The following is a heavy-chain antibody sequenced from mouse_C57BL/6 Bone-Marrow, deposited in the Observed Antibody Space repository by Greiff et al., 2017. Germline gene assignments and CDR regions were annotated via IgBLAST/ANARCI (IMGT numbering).Heavy chain of an antibody. V-gene: IGHV1-74*01. CDR3: ASLYDYDDGYYAMDY. CDR1: GYTFTSYW. Sequence: QVQLQQPGAELVKPGASVKVSCKASGYTFTSYWMHWVKQRPGQGLEWIGRIHPSDSDTNYNQKFKGKATLTVDKSSSTAYMQLSSLTSEDSAVYYCASLYDYDDGYYAMDYWGQGTSVTVSS. J-gene: IGHJ4*01. CDR2: IHPSDSDT. D-gene: IGHD2-4*01.